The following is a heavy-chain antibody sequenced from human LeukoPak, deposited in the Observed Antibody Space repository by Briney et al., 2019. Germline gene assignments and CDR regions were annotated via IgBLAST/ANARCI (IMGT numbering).Heavy chain of an antibody. CDR3: AKDLPYYYDSSGYYSE. CDR2: IYSGGST. D-gene: IGHD3-22*01. CDR1: GFTVSSNY. J-gene: IGHJ4*02. V-gene: IGHV3-66*02. Sequence: PGGSLRLSCAASGFTVSSNYMSWVRQAPGKGLEWVSVIYSGGSTYYADSVKGRFTISRDNSKNTLYLQMNSLRAEDTAVYYSAKDLPYYYDSSGYYSEWGQGTLVTVSS.